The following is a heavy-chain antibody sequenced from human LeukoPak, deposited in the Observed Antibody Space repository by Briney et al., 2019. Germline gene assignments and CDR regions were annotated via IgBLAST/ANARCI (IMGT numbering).Heavy chain of an antibody. J-gene: IGHJ4*02. V-gene: IGHV3-48*03. CDR1: GFTFSSYE. CDR2: ISSSGSTI. Sequence: PGGSLRLSCAASGFTFSSYEMNWVRQAPGKGLEWVSDISSSGSTIYYADSVKGRFTISRDNAKNSLYLQMNSLGAEDTAVYYCARGPRDYYDSSGYYYYWGQGTLVTVSS. D-gene: IGHD3-22*01. CDR3: ARGPRDYYDSSGYYYY.